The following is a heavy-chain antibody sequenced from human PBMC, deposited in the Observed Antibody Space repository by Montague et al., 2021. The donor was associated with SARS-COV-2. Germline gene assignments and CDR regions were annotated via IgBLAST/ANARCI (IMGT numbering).Heavy chain of an antibody. CDR1: GGSFSDYF. D-gene: IGHD3-22*01. CDR3: ARGRQHFNMIVVVMTGGEYYFDY. Sequence: SETLSLTCAVYGGSFSDYFWTWIRQPPGKGLEWIGEINHRGTSNYNPSLKSRVSISVDTSKNRFSLYLGSVTAADTVVYYCARGRQHFNMIVVVMTGGEYYFDYWGQGTLVTVSS. J-gene: IGHJ4*02. CDR2: INHRGTS. V-gene: IGHV4-34*01.